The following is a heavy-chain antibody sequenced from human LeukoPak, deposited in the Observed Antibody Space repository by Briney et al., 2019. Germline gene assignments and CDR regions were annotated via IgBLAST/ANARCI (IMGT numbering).Heavy chain of an antibody. D-gene: IGHD1-1*01. CDR1: GGSISSYY. V-gene: IGHV4-4*09. J-gene: IGHJ6*03. CDR3: ARRSGDYYYYYMDV. Sequence: SETLSLTCTVSGGSISSYYWSWIRQPPGKGLEWIGYIYTSGSTNYNPSLKSRVTKSVDASKNQFSLKLSSVTAADTAVYYCARRSGDYYYYYMDVWGKGTTVTVSS. CDR2: IYTSGST.